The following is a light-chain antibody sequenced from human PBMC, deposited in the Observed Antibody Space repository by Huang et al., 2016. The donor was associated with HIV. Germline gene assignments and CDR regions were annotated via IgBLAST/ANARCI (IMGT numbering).Light chain of an antibody. CDR1: QSVSSSY. CDR3: QQYDSSPWT. V-gene: IGKV3-20*01. Sequence: EIVLTQSPGTLSLSPGERATLSCRASQSVSSSYLAWYQQKPGQAPRLLFYGASSRATGIPDRFSGSGSRTDFTLTISRLEPEDFAVYYCQQYDSSPWTFGQGTKVEIK. J-gene: IGKJ1*01. CDR2: GAS.